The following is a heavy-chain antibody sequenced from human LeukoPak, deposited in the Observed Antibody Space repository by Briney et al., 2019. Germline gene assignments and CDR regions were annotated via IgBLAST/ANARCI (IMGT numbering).Heavy chain of an antibody. D-gene: IGHD4-11*01. J-gene: IGHJ3*02. CDR1: GGSISSSDYH. Sequence: SETLSLTCTVSGGSISSSDYHWGCIRQPPGEGLEWIGTIYYSGSTYYNPSLKSRDTMSVDTSKNQFSLKLSSVTAADTAVYYCARYSTTGDAFDIWGQGTMVTVSS. CDR3: ARYSTTGDAFDI. V-gene: IGHV4-39*01. CDR2: IYYSGST.